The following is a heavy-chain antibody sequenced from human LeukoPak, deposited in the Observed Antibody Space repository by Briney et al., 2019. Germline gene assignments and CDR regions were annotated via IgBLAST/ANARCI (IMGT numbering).Heavy chain of an antibody. CDR2: IYYSGST. J-gene: IGHJ4*02. CDR1: GGSISSYY. Sequence: SETLSLTCTVSGGSISSYYWSWIRQPPGKGLEWIGYIYYSGSTNYNPSLKSRVTISVDTSKNQFSLKLSSVTAADTAVYYCAKRGLGIAARPFDYWGQGTLVTVSS. CDR3: AKRGLGIAARPFDY. V-gene: IGHV4-59*12. D-gene: IGHD6-6*01.